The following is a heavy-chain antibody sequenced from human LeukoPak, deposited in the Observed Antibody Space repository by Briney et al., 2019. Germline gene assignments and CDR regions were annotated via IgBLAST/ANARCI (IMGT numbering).Heavy chain of an antibody. D-gene: IGHD3-10*01. Sequence: GGSLRLSCAASGFTFNTYSINWVRLAPGEGLEWVSSISSSGSYIYYADSVKGRFTISRDNAKNTLYLQMNSLRAEDTAVYYCAKDFHYRTYYYGSGSYPAGLRYWGQGTLVTVSS. J-gene: IGHJ4*02. CDR1: GFTFNTYS. CDR3: AKDFHYRTYYYGSGSYPAGLRY. V-gene: IGHV3-21*01. CDR2: ISSSGSYI.